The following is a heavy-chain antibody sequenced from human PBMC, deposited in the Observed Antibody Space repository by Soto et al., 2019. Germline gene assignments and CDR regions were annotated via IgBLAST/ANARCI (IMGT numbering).Heavy chain of an antibody. V-gene: IGHV1-18*01. CDR3: ARALGYYYDSSGFYSYFQY. J-gene: IGHJ1*01. CDR1: GYTFTNYG. CDR2: ISAYNGNT. D-gene: IGHD3-22*01. Sequence: QVQLVQSGAEVKKPGASVKVSCKTSGYTFTNYGITWVRQAPGQGLEWMGWISAYNGNTGYTQKLQGRVTITTDTSTSTAYMELRSLRSDDTAVYYCARALGYYYDSSGFYSYFQYWGQDTLVTVSS.